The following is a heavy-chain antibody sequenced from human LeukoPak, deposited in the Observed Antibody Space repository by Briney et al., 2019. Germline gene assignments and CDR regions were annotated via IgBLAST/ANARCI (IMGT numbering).Heavy chain of an antibody. J-gene: IGHJ4*02. V-gene: IGHV3-23*01. CDR3: RKRGSGERYCSGSSCNYYFDY. D-gene: IGHD2-2*01. CDR2: IKGNSCKT. Sequence: PGGSLRLSCAASGFTLSSYWMSWVRQAPGKGLEWVATIKGNSCKTYYADSVKGRFTIPRDKSKNTLFLQMNSLRDDETAVYYSRKRGSGERYCSGSSCNYYFDYWGQGTLVTVSS. CDR1: GFTLSSYW.